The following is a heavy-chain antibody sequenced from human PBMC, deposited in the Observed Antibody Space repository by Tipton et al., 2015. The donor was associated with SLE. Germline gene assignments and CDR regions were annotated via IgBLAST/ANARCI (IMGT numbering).Heavy chain of an antibody. J-gene: IGHJ3*02. V-gene: IGHV3-9*01. CDR2: ISWNSGSI. D-gene: IGHD3-22*01. Sequence: SLRLSCAASGFTFDDYAMHWVRQAPGKGLEWVSGISWNSGSIGYADSVKGRFTISRDNAKNSLYLQMNSLRAEDTALYYCAKVAPHDCSAPAAFDILGEGTMGSASS. CDR3: AKVAPHDCSAPAAFDI. CDR1: GFTFDDYA.